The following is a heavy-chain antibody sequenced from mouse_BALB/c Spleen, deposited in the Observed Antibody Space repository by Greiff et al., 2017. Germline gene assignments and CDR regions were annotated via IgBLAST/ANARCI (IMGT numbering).Heavy chain of an antibody. V-gene: IGHV2-9*02. CDR2: IWAGGST. CDR1: GFSLTSYG. CDR3: ARPYGSSYWYFDV. D-gene: IGHD1-1*01. Sequence: QVQLQQSGPGLVAPSQSLSITCTVSGFSLTSYGVHWVRQPPGKGLEWLGVIWAGGSTNYNSALMSRLSISKDNSKSQVFLKMNSLQTDDTAMYYCARPYGSSYWYFDVWGAGTTVTVSS. J-gene: IGHJ1*01.